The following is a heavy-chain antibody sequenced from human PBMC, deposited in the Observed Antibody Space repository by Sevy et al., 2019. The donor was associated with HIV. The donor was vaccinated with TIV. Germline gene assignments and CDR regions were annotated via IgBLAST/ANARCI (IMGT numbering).Heavy chain of an antibody. CDR1: GYTFTSYG. CDR2: ISAYNGNT. CDR3: ARDEYYDILTGYYGY. D-gene: IGHD3-9*01. J-gene: IGHJ4*02. V-gene: IGHV1-18*01. Sequence: ASVKVSCKASGYTFTSYGISWVRQAPGQGLEWMGWISAYNGNTNYAQKLQGRVTMTTDTSTVTAYMELRSLRSDDTAVYYCARDEYYDILTGYYGYWGQGTLVTVSS.